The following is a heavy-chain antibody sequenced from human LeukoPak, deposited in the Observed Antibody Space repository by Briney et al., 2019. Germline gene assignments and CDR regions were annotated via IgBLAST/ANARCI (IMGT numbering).Heavy chain of an antibody. J-gene: IGHJ6*02. V-gene: IGHV3-66*01. CDR2: IYSGGNT. CDR3: ARDLGHYYGMDV. CDR1: GFIVSSYY. Sequence: GGSLRLSCAASGFIVSSYYMSWVRQAPGKGLEWVSVIYSGGNTYYADSVKGRFTISRDSSKNTLDLQMNSLRAEDTAVYYCARDLGHYYGMDVWGQGTTVTVSS.